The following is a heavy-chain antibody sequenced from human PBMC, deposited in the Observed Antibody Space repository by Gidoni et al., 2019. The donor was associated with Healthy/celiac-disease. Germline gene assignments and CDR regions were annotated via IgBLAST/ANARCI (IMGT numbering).Heavy chain of an antibody. CDR2: IYYSGST. CDR1: GGSISSGGYY. J-gene: IGHJ4*02. Sequence: QVQLQESGPGLVKPSQTLSLTCTVSGGSISSGGYYWSWIRQHPGKGLEWIGYIYYSGSTYYNPSLKSRVTISVDTSKNQFSLKLSSVTAADTAVYYCARRLRFLEWLLYPGEGYFDYWGQGTLVTVSS. V-gene: IGHV4-31*03. D-gene: IGHD3-3*01. CDR3: ARRLRFLEWLLYPGEGYFDY.